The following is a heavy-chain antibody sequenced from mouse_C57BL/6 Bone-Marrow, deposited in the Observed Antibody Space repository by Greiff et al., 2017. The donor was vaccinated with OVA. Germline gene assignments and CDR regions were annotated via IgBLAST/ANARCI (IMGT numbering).Heavy chain of an antibody. D-gene: IGHD2-3*01. CDR1: GFTFSSYA. CDR2: ISDGGSYT. CDR3: ARADGYYYDY. J-gene: IGHJ4*01. Sequence: DVHLVESGGGLVKPGGSLKLSCAASGFTFSSYAMSWVRQTPEKRLEWVATISDGGSYTYYPDNVKGRFTISRDNAKNNLYLQMSHLKSEDTAMYYCARADGYYYDYWGQGTSVTVSS. V-gene: IGHV5-4*01.